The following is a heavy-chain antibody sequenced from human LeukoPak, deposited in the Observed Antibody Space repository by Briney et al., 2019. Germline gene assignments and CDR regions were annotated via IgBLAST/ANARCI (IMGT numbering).Heavy chain of an antibody. CDR2: INPSGGST. CDR1: GYTFTSYY. V-gene: IGHV1-46*01. D-gene: IGHD4-17*01. Sequence: ASVKVSCKAPGYTFTSYYMHWVRQAPGQGLEWMGIINPSGGSTSYAQKFQGRVTMTRDMSTSTVYMELSSLRSEDTAVYYCARDGAMTTVTTYYFDYWGQGTLVTVSS. J-gene: IGHJ4*02. CDR3: ARDGAMTTVTTYYFDY.